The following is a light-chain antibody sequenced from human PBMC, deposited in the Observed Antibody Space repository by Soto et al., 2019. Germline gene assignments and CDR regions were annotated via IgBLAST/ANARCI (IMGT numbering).Light chain of an antibody. Sequence: DIQMTQSPSILSASVGDGVTITCRASQSIGKWLAWYQQKPGKAPKVLIYDASTLGSGVPSRFSGGRSGTEFTLSISSLQPDDFATYYCQHYNGHFGGGTKVDIK. CDR2: DAS. CDR3: QHYNGH. J-gene: IGKJ4*01. CDR1: QSIGKW. V-gene: IGKV1-5*01.